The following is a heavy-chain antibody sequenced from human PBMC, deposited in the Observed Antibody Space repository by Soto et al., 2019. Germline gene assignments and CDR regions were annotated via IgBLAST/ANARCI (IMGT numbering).Heavy chain of an antibody. D-gene: IGHD6-19*01. Sequence: QAQLVQSGAEVKKPGSSVKVSCKASGGTFSSYAISWVRQAPGQGLEWMGGIIPIFGTANYAQKFQGRVTITADKSTSTAYMELSSLRSEDTAVYYCARPKRIAVAGPNWYFDLGGRGTLVTVSS. CDR3: ARPKRIAVAGPNWYFDL. J-gene: IGHJ2*01. CDR1: GGTFSSYA. V-gene: IGHV1-69*06. CDR2: IIPIFGTA.